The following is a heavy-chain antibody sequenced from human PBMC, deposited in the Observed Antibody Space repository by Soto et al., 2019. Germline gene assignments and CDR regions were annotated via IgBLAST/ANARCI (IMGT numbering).Heavy chain of an antibody. CDR2: INAYGSEI. J-gene: IGHJ4*02. CDR1: EFTFSSSW. Sequence: GGSLRLSCVVSEFTFSSSWMSWVRQGPGKGLEWVADINAYGSEIFYVDSVKGRFTVSRDNAKNSVYLQMSSLRAEDTAVYYCAKAAMYSSPFDSWGQGALVTVSS. CDR3: AKAAMYSSPFDS. D-gene: IGHD2-21*01. V-gene: IGHV3-7*03.